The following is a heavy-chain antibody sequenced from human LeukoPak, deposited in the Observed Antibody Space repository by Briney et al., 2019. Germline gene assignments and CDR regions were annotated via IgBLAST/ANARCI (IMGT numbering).Heavy chain of an antibody. Sequence: SETLSLTCTVSGGSIRNYYWSWIRQPPGKGLEWIGYIYNCGSTKYNPSLNSRVFISVDTSRNQFSLKLTSVTAADTAVYCCACYSSPGGWGVFDYWGQGALVTVSS. CDR3: ACYSSPGGWGVFDY. CDR2: IYNCGST. J-gene: IGHJ4*02. CDR1: GGSIRNYY. V-gene: IGHV4-4*08. D-gene: IGHD2-2*02.